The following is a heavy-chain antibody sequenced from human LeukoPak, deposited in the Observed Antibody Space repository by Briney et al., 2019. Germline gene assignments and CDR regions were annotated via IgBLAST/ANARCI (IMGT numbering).Heavy chain of an antibody. CDR2: ISATTIYT. CDR3: PRIELGRDAHNSFDF. V-gene: IGHV3-21*01. J-gene: IGHJ4*02. D-gene: IGHD5-24*01. Sequence: GGSLRLSCTASGFTFSTYDMTWVRQAPGKGLEWVSSISATTIYTFSADSVRGRFTISRDNVENSLYLQMNNLRGEDTGVYFLPRIELGRDAHNSFDFWGQGTLVTVSS. CDR1: GFTFSTYD.